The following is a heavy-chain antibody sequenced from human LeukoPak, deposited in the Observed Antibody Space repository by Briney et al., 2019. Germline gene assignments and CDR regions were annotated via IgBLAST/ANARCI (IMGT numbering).Heavy chain of an antibody. Sequence: ASVKVSCKASGYTFTSYGISWVRQAPGQGLEWMGWISAYNGNTNYAQKLQGRVTMTTDTSTSTAYMELRSLRSDDTAVYYCARDFEGITIFGVVTQDYYYYYGMDVWGQGTTVTVSS. V-gene: IGHV1-18*01. J-gene: IGHJ6*02. CDR3: ARDFEGITIFGVVTQDYYYYYGMDV. CDR1: GYTFTSYG. CDR2: ISAYNGNT. D-gene: IGHD3-3*01.